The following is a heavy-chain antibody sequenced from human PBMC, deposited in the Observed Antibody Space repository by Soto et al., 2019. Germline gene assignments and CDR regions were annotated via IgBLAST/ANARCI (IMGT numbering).Heavy chain of an antibody. J-gene: IGHJ6*02. V-gene: IGHV1-69*13. CDR3: ARAWEDIVVVVAATLYYYYGMDV. CDR2: IIPIFGTA. Sequence: GASVKVSCKASGGTFSSYAISWVRQAPVQGLEWMGGIIPIFGTANYAQKFQGRVTITADESTSTAYMELSSLRSEDTAVYYCARAWEDIVVVVAATLYYYYGMDVWGQGTTVTVSS. CDR1: GGTFSSYA. D-gene: IGHD2-15*01.